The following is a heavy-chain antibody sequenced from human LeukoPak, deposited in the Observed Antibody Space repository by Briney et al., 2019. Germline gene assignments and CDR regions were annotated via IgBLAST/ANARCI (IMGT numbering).Heavy chain of an antibody. J-gene: IGHJ4*02. CDR1: GFTFSSYS. Sequence: GGSLRLSCAASGFTFSSYSMNWVRQAPGKGLEWVSSISSSSSYIYYADSVKGRFTISRDNAKNSLSLQMNSLRAEDTAVYYCARDGGSAWFFRYWGQGTLVTVSS. D-gene: IGHD6-19*01. CDR2: ISSSSSYI. CDR3: ARDGGSAWFFRY. V-gene: IGHV3-21*01.